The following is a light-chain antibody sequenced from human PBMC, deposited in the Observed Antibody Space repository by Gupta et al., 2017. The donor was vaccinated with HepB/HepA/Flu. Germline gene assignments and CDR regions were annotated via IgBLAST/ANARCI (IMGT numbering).Light chain of an antibody. J-gene: IGKJ1*01. V-gene: IGKV3-20*01. CDR3: QQDGSSPKT. CDR2: GAS. Sequence: EIVLTQSPGTLSLSPGERATLSCRASQSVSSSYLAWYQQKPGQAPRLLIYGASSRATGIPDRFSRSASGTDFTLTISRLEPEDFAVYYCQQDGSSPKTFRHGAKVEI. CDR1: QSVSSSY.